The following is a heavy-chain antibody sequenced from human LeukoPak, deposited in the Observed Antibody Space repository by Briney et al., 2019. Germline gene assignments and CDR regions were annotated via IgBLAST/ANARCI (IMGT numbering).Heavy chain of an antibody. CDR1: GFSFSSYA. J-gene: IGHJ4*02. Sequence: GGSMRLSCVASGFSFSSYAMSWVPQAPGKGLEWVSAISGSGGSTYYADSVKGRFTISRDNSKNTLYLQMNSLRAEDTAVYYCAKGQWLVRRYFDYWGQGTLVTVSS. CDR3: AKGQWLVRRYFDY. V-gene: IGHV3-23*01. CDR2: ISGSGGST. D-gene: IGHD6-19*01.